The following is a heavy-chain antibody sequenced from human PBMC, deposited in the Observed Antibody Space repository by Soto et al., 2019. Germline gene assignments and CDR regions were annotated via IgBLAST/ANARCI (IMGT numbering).Heavy chain of an antibody. CDR2: IYYSGST. J-gene: IGHJ6*03. V-gene: IGHV4-59*01. Sequence: SETLSLSCTVCGGSISSYYWSWIRQPPGKGLEWIGYIYYSGSTNYNPSLKSRVTISVDTSKNQFSLKLSSVTAADTAVYYCARSDYGSGSYYNFLGYYYYMDVWGKGTTVTVS. CDR1: GGSISSYY. CDR3: ARSDYGSGSYYNFLGYYYYMDV. D-gene: IGHD3-10*01.